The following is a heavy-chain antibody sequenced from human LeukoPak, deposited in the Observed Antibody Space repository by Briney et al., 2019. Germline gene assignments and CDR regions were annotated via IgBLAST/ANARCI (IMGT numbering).Heavy chain of an antibody. D-gene: IGHD3-10*01. CDR3: AKDEWGAGRGFPIWS. CDR2: ISWNSGSI. V-gene: IGHV3-9*01. Sequence: PGRSLRLSCAASGFTFDDYAMHWVRQAPGKGLEWVSGISWNSGSIGYADSVKGRFTISRDNAKNSLYLQMNSLRAEDTALYYCAKDEWGAGRGFPIWSWGQGTMVTVSS. J-gene: IGHJ3*01. CDR1: GFTFDDYA.